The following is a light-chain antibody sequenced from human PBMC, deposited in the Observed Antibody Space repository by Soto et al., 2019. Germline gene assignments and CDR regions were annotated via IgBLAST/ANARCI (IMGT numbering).Light chain of an antibody. CDR2: DVS. CDR3: SSSTGSTTYV. J-gene: IGLJ1*01. V-gene: IGLV2-14*01. CDR1: SSDVGGYNY. Sequence: QSALTQPASVSGSPGQSITISCTGTSSDVGGYNYVSWYQQHPGKAPKLMIYDVSNRPSGVSNRFSGSKSGNTASLTISGLQTEDEADYYSSSSTGSTTYVFGTGTRSPS.